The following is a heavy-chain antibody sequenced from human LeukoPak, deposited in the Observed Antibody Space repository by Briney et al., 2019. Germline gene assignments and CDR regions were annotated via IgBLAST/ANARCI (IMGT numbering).Heavy chain of an antibody. CDR1: GFTFSRYA. V-gene: IGHV3-23*01. D-gene: IGHD1-26*01. Sequence: PGGSLRLSCTASGFTFSRYAVSWVRQAPGKGLEWVLGISGSGGRTYYADSVKGRFTISRDNSKNTLYLQMNSLRAEDTAVYYCVRDSGSRSFDYWGQGTLVTVSS. CDR2: ISGSGGRT. CDR3: VRDSGSRSFDY. J-gene: IGHJ4*02.